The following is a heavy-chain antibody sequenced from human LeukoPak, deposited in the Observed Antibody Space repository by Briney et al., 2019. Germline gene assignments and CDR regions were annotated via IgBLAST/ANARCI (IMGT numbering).Heavy chain of an antibody. CDR3: ARDRPQVLWFGELIDY. D-gene: IGHD3-10*01. J-gene: IGHJ4*02. Sequence: ASVKVSCKASGYTFTSYGISWVRQAPGQGLEWMGWISAYNGNTNYAQKLQGRVTMTTDTSTSTAYMELRSLRSDDTAVYYCARDRPQVLWFGELIDYWGQGTLVTVSS. V-gene: IGHV1-18*04. CDR2: ISAYNGNT. CDR1: GYTFTSYG.